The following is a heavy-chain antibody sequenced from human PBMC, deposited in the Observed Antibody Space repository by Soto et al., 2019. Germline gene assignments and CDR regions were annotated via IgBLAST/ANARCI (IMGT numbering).Heavy chain of an antibody. V-gene: IGHV3-30-3*01. J-gene: IGHJ4*02. D-gene: IGHD6-13*01. CDR1: GFTFSSYA. CDR3: AREIAGRDY. Sequence: QVQLVESGGGVVQPGRSLRLSCAASGFTFSSYAMHWVRQAPGKGLEWVAVISCDGSNKYYADSVKGRFTISRDNSKNTLYLQMNSLRAEDTAVYYCAREIAGRDYWGQGTLVTVSS. CDR2: ISCDGSNK.